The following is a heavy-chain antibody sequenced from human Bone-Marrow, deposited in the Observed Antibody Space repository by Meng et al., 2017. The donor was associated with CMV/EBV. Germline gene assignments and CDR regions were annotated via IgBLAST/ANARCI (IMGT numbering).Heavy chain of an antibody. D-gene: IGHD6-19*01. CDR2: INPNSGGK. V-gene: IGHV1-2*02. J-gene: IGHJ4*02. CDR1: GYTFTGYY. Sequence: QVRVVVSGAAGNNPRASCQVSCNASGYTFTGYYLTWVRQAHGQGCGGRGWINPNSGGKTYAQKLQGRFTMTRDTPFSTAYREVSGLRSDDTACYYGPRGGEWLEWGDFDYWGQGTLVTVSS. CDR3: PRGGEWLEWGDFDY.